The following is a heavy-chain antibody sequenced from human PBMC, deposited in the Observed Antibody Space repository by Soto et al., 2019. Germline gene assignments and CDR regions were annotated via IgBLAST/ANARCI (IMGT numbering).Heavy chain of an antibody. V-gene: IGHV3-30*18. CDR2: ISYDGSNK. CDR1: GFTFSSYG. D-gene: IGHD1-26*01. J-gene: IGHJ4*02. CDR3: AKRSLLYSGSYGPYDY. Sequence: GGSLRLSCAASGFTFSSYGMHWVRQAPGKGLEWVAVISYDGSNKYYADSVKGRFTISRDNSKNTLYLQMNSLRAEDTAVYYCAKRSLLYSGSYGPYDYWGQGTLVTVSS.